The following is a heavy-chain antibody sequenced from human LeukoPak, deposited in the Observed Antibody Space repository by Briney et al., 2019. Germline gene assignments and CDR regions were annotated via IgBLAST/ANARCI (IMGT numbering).Heavy chain of an antibody. D-gene: IGHD5-18*01. V-gene: IGHV4-59*01. Sequence: SETLSLTCAVSGDSINSYYWSWIRQPPGKGLEWIGYIYKSGSTNYNPSLKSRITISVGTSKNQFSLKLTSVTAADTAVYYCARGGGETYSYGYYFDYWGQGTLVTVSS. CDR2: IYKSGST. CDR3: ARGGGETYSYGYYFDY. CDR1: GDSINSYY. J-gene: IGHJ4*02.